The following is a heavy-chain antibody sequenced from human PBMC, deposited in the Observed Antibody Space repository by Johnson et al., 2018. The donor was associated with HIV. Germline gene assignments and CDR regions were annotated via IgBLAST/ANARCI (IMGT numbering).Heavy chain of an antibody. D-gene: IGHD1-26*01. CDR1: GFTVSSNY. V-gene: IGHV3-66*01. J-gene: IGHJ3*02. Sequence: VQLVESGGGLVQPGGSLRLSCAASGFTVSSNYMSWVRQAPGKGLEWVSVIYSGGSTYYADSVKGRFTISRDNSKNTLYLQMNSLRADDTAVYYCARSSGSDLDDAFDIWGQGTMVTVSS. CDR3: ARSSGSDLDDAFDI. CDR2: IYSGGST.